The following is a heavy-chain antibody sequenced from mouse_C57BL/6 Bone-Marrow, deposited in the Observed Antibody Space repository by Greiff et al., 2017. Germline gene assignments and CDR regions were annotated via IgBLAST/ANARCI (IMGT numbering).Heavy chain of an antibody. CDR1: GFTFSDYG. J-gene: IGHJ1*03. D-gene: IGHD1-1*01. CDR3: ARPRRSRRWYFDV. Sequence: EVHLVESGGGLVKPGGSLKLSCAASGFTFSDYGMHWVRQAPEKGLEWVAYISSGSSTIYYADTVKGRFTISRDNAKNTLFLQMTSLRSEDTAMYYCARPRRSRRWYFDVWGTGTTVTVSS. V-gene: IGHV5-17*01. CDR2: ISSGSSTI.